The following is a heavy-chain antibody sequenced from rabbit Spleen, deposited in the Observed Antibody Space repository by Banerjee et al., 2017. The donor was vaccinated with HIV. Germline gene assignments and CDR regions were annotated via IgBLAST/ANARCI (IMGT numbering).Heavy chain of an antibody. Sequence: QEQLVETGGGLVQPGGSLTLSCKASGFDFTSDYMTWVRQAPGKGLEWIGYIEPIFGNTYYANWVNGRFTISSHNAQNTLYLQLSSLTAADTATYFCARGSAAMTMVITGFYLGLWGQGTLVTVS. CDR3: ARGSAAMTMVITGFYLGL. J-gene: IGHJ3*01. CDR1: GFDFTSDY. CDR2: IEPIFGNT. V-gene: IGHV1S47*01. D-gene: IGHD2-1*01.